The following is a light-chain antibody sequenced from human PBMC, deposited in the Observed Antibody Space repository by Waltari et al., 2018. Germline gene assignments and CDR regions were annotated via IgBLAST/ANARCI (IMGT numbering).Light chain of an antibody. V-gene: IGLV3-21*01. CDR1: NIEKKS. CDR3: QVWDSDAGQPL. J-gene: IGLJ2*01. Sequence: TQSPSVSVTAGQTASVSCGGYNIEKKSVLWYQQKPGQAPLLVITYDDDRPPGIPQRFSGSNSGNAAILTISRVEAGDEADYYCQVWDSDAGQPLFGGGTKLTV. CDR2: YDD.